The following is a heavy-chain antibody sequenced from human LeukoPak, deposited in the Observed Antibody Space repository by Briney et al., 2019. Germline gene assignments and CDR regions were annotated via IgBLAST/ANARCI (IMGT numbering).Heavy chain of an antibody. D-gene: IGHD6-6*01. J-gene: IGHJ4*02. Sequence: PGGSLRLSCAASGFTFDDYGMSWVRQAPGKGLEWVSGINWNGGSTGYADSVKGRFTISRDNAKNSLYLQMNSLRAEDMALYYCAKDIGSSSPPFDYWGQGTLVTVSS. CDR3: AKDIGSSSPPFDY. CDR1: GFTFDDYG. V-gene: IGHV3-20*04. CDR2: INWNGGST.